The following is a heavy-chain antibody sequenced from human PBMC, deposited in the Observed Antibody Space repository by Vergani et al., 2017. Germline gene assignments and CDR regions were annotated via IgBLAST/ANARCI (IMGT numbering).Heavy chain of an antibody. J-gene: IGHJ4*02. D-gene: IGHD5-24*01. V-gene: IGHV4-59*01. CDR3: ARNGGKSDMATIDY. Sequence: QVQLQESGPGLVKPSETLSLTCTVSGGSISSYYGSWIRQPQGKGLEWIGYIYYSGSTNYNPALKSRVTISVDTAKSQFSLKLSSVTAADTAVYYCARNGGKSDMATIDYWGQGTLVTVSS. CDR2: IYYSGST. CDR1: GGSISSYY.